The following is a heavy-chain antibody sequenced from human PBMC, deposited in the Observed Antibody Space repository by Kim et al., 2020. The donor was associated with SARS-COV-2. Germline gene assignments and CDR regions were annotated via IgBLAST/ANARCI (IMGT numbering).Heavy chain of an antibody. CDR2: IYYSGST. CDR1: GGSISSSSYY. CDR3: AREGLAVAGAFDY. Sequence: SETLSLTCTVSGGSISSSSYYWGWIRQPPGKGLEWIGSIYYSGSTYYNPSLKSRVTISVDTSKNQFSLKLSSVTAADTAVYYCAREGLAVAGAFDYWGQGTLVTVSS. V-gene: IGHV4-39*07. D-gene: IGHD6-19*01. J-gene: IGHJ4*02.